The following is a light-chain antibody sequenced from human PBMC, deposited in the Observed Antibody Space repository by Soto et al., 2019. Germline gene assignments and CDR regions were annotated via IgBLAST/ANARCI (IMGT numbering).Light chain of an antibody. Sequence: DIQMTQSPASLSASVGDSVTITCRASQTIRNDLGWYQQKPGRAPKRLIFATSIVHSGVPSRFRGSGSGTEFTLTINSLQPEDFAAYYCLQHYTCPWTFGQGTKVEIK. CDR1: QTIRND. CDR3: LQHYTCPWT. CDR2: ATS. V-gene: IGKV1-17*01. J-gene: IGKJ1*01.